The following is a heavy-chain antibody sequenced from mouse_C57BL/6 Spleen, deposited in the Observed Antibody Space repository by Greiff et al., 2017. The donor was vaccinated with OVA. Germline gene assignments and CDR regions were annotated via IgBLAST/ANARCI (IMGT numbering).Heavy chain of an antibody. D-gene: IGHD2-10*02. CDR3: ARGGYGNYNWYFDV. Sequence: EVKLVESGGGLVKPGGSLKLSCAASGFTFSSYTMSWVRQTPEKRLEWVATISGGGGNTYYPDSVKGRFTISRDNAKNTLYLQMSSLRSEDTALYYCARGGYGNYNWYFDVWGTGTTVTVSS. CDR1: GFTFSSYT. CDR2: ISGGGGNT. V-gene: IGHV5-9*01. J-gene: IGHJ1*03.